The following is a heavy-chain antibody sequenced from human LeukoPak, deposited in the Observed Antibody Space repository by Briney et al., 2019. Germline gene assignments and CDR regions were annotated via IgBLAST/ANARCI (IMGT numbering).Heavy chain of an antibody. V-gene: IGHV3-73*01. D-gene: IGHD2-15*01. Sequence: GGSLKLSCAASGLIFSGSAIHRVRQASGKGLEWVGRIRSRANSYVTVYSASVTGRFTISRDDSKNTAYLQMNSLKAEDTAVYFCTRHSDAYCSRANCYVDNFYGLDVWGEGTRVTVSS. CDR2: IRSRANSYVT. CDR1: GLIFSGSA. CDR3: TRHSDAYCSRANCYVDNFYGLDV. J-gene: IGHJ6*04.